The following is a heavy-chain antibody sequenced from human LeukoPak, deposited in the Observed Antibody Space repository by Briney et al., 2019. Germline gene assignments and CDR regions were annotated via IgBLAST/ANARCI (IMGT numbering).Heavy chain of an antibody. CDR1: GGSISSGDYY. V-gene: IGHV4-30-4*08. CDR3: ARDLSRVXGTXDX. CDR2: IYYSGST. J-gene: IGHJ4*02. D-gene: IGHD6-19*01. Sequence: SETLSLTCTVSGGSISSGDYYWSWIRQPPGKGLEWIGYIYYSGSTYYNPSLKSRVTISVDTSKNQFSLKLSSVTAADTAVYYCARDLSRVXGTXDXXGQGXLVTV.